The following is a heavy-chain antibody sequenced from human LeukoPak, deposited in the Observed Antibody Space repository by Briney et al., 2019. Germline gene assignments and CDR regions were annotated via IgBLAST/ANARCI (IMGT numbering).Heavy chain of an antibody. J-gene: IGHJ4*02. CDR1: GFTFDDYA. CDR3: AKDIKARPHGGYDY. D-gene: IGHD5-12*01. CDR2: ISWNSGSI. V-gene: IGHV3-9*01. Sequence: GGSLRLSCAASGFTFDDYAMHWVRQAPGKGLEWVSGISWNSGSIGYADSVKGRFTISRDNAKNSLYLQMNSLRAEDTALYYCAKDIKARPHGGYDYWGQGTLVTVSS.